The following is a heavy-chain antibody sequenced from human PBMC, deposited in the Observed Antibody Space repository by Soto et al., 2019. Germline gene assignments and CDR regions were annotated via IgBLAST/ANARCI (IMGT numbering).Heavy chain of an antibody. Sequence: QVQLVQSGAEVRKPGASLKLSCQTSGYPFTSYHMHWVRQAPGQGLGWMGVINPTEGRTRYSQRFQDRVTMTRDTSTSTVYMELSSLRSEDTATYFCARGREYSFGYNWFDPWGQGTLVTVSS. CDR1: GYPFTSYH. J-gene: IGHJ5*02. CDR3: ARGREYSFGYNWFDP. D-gene: IGHD5-12*01. CDR2: INPTEGRT. V-gene: IGHV1-46*01.